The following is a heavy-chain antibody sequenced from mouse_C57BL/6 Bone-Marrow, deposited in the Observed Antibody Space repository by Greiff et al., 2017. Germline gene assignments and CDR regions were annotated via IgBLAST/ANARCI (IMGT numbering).Heavy chain of an antibody. D-gene: IGHD2-4*01. V-gene: IGHV1-15*01. J-gene: IGHJ1*03. CDR2: IDPETGGT. CDR1: GYTFTDYE. Sequence: QVQLQQPGTELVKPGASVTLSCKASGYTFTDYEMHWVKQTPVHGLEWIGAIDPETGGTASNQKFKGKAILTADKSSSTAYMELRSLTSEDSAVYCCTRDGGSTMSATRWYFDVWGTGTTVTVAS. CDR3: TRDGGSTMSATRWYFDV.